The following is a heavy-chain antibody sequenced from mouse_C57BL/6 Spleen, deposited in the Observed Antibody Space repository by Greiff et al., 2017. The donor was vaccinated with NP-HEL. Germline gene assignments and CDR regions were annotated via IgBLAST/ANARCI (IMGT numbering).Heavy chain of an antibody. CDR1: FSTFTSYL. J-gene: IGHJ3*01. CDR3: ARGGAIYYDYSFAY. Sequence: QVQLQQPGTELVKPVASANLSCKHSFSTFTSYLMHWVKHRPGQGLEWIGNINPSNVGTNYNEKFKSKATLTVDKSSSTAYMQLSSLTSEDSAVYYCARGGAIYYDYSFAYWGQGTLVTVSA. D-gene: IGHD2-4*01. CDR2: INPSNVGT. V-gene: IGHV1-53*01.